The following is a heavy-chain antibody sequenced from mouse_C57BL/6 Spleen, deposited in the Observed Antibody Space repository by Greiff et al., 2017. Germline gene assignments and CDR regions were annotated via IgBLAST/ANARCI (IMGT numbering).Heavy chain of an antibody. CDR1: GYAFTNYL. CDR2: INPGSGGT. D-gene: IGHD1-1*01. V-gene: IGHV1-54*01. CDR3: ARSAYGSSYEGDY. Sequence: QVQLQQSGAELVRPGTSVKVSCKASGYAFTNYLIEWVKQRPGQGLEWIGVINPGSGGTNYNEKFKGKATLTAAKSSSTAYMQLSSLTSEDSAVYFCARSAYGSSYEGDYWGQGTTLTVSS. J-gene: IGHJ2*01.